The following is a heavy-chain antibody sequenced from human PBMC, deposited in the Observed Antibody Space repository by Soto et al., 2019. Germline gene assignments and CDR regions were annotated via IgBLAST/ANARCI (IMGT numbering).Heavy chain of an antibody. D-gene: IGHD3-22*01. V-gene: IGHV3-23*01. CDR2: ISGSGGST. CDR3: AKDIYYYDSSGYYYDDWSFDY. J-gene: IGHJ4*02. CDR1: GFTFSSYA. Sequence: GGSLRLSCAASGFTFSSYAMSWVRQAPGKGLEWVSAISGSGGSTYYADSVKGRFTISRDNSKNTLYLQMNSLRAEDTAVYYCAKDIYYYDSSGYYYDDWSFDYWGQGTLVTVSS.